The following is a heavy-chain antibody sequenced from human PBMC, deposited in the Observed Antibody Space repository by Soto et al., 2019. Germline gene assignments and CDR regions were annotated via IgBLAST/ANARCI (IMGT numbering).Heavy chain of an antibody. CDR2: VRGDNGHT. Sequence: QVQLVQSGAEVKKPGASVKVSCKASGYTFTTHGISWVRQVPGQGLEWMGWVRGDNGHTNYAQSLQGRVTMTTDTSTTTAYMELRSLSSDDTAVYYCARDLRYCRSGTCYRELFDPWGQGTLVTVSS. V-gene: IGHV1-18*01. CDR3: ARDLRYCRSGTCYRELFDP. CDR1: GYTFTTHG. J-gene: IGHJ5*02. D-gene: IGHD2-2*01.